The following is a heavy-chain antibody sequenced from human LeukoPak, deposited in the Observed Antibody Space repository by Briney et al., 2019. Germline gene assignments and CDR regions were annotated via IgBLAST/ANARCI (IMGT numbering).Heavy chain of an antibody. Sequence: ASVKVSCKASGYTFTSYGISWVRQAPGQGLEWMGWISAYNGNTNYAQKLQGRVTMTTDTSTSTAYMELRSLRPDDTAVYYCARDGLLSIYYGSGSYPGSFDPWGQGTLFTVSS. V-gene: IGHV1-18*01. D-gene: IGHD3-10*01. CDR1: GYTFTSYG. CDR3: ARDGLLSIYYGSGSYPGSFDP. J-gene: IGHJ5*02. CDR2: ISAYNGNT.